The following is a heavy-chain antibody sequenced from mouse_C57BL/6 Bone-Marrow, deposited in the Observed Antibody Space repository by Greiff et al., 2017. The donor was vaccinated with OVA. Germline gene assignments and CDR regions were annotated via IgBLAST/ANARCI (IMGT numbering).Heavy chain of an antibody. CDR1: GYTLTSYW. Sequence: QVQLQQPGAELVKPGASVKMSCKASGYTLTSYWITWVKQRPGQGLEWIGDIYPGSGSTNYNEKFKNKSALTVDTSSSTAYMQLSSLTSEDSAVYYCATTVVAEDYWGQGTTLTVSS. V-gene: IGHV1-55*01. CDR2: IYPGSGST. J-gene: IGHJ2*01. D-gene: IGHD1-1*01. CDR3: ATTVVAEDY.